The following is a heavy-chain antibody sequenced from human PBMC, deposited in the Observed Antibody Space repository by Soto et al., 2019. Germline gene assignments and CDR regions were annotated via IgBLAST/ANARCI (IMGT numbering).Heavy chain of an antibody. V-gene: IGHV5-51*01. Sequence: GESLKISCKASGYIFIDYWIGWVRQMPGKGLEWMGIVYPRDSDTRYSPSFQGQVTIPADRSTGTAFLQWRSLKASGTALYYCARPPLPGYSIHFNSWGQGTLVTVSS. D-gene: IGHD2-15*01. CDR2: VYPRDSDT. CDR1: GYIFIDYW. J-gene: IGHJ4*02. CDR3: ARPPLPGYSIHFNS.